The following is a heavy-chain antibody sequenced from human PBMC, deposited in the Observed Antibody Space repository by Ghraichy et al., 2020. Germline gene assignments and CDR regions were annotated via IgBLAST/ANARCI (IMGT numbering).Heavy chain of an antibody. CDR3: ARDVGVIWAFDI. D-gene: IGHD2-21*01. CDR1: GFTFSSFR. J-gene: IGHJ3*02. Sequence: GSLRLSCAASGFTFSSFRMAWVRQAPGKGLEWVSSIRSGSEYIYSADSVKGRFTISGDNANKVLYLQMNSLRAEDTAVYYCARDVGVIWAFDIWGQGTLVSVSS. CDR2: IRSGSEYI. V-gene: IGHV3-21*01.